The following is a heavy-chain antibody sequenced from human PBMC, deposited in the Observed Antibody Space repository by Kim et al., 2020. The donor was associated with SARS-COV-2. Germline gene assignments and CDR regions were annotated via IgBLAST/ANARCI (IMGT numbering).Heavy chain of an antibody. J-gene: IGHJ4*02. V-gene: IGHV3-74*01. CDR2: MNGDGSTT. CDR1: GFTFSSYW. Sequence: GGSLRLSCAASGFTFSSYWMHWVRQAPGKGLVWVSRMNGDGSTTSYGDSVKGRFTLSRDNAKNTLYLQMNSLRAEDTAVYYCARRGDTSGWGGCDDWGEG. D-gene: IGHD6-19*01. CDR3: ARRGDTSGWGGCDD.